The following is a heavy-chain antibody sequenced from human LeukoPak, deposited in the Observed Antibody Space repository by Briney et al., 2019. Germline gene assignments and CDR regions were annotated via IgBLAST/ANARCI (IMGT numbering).Heavy chain of an antibody. V-gene: IGHV3-21*01. CDR2: ISGSSSYI. Sequence: GGSLRLSCAASGFTFSSYSMNWVRQAPGEGLEWVSSISGSSSYIYYADSVKGRFTISRDNAKNSLYLQMNSLRAEDTAVYYCARAGIDTSMYYFDYWGQGTLVTVSS. CDR1: GFTFSSYS. J-gene: IGHJ4*02. CDR3: ARAGIDTSMYYFDY. D-gene: IGHD2-15*01.